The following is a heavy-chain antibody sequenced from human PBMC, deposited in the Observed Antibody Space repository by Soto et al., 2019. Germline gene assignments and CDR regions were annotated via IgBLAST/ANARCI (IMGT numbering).Heavy chain of an antibody. D-gene: IGHD2-21*01. CDR2: IIPIFGTA. Sequence: SVNVSFTASGGTFSSYAISWVRQDPGQGLEWMGGIIPIFGTANYAQKFQGRVTITADESTSTAYMELSSLRSEDTAVYYCARAGLWGYLDYWGQGTLVTVSS. CDR3: ARAGLWGYLDY. V-gene: IGHV1-69*13. CDR1: GGTFSSYA. J-gene: IGHJ4*02.